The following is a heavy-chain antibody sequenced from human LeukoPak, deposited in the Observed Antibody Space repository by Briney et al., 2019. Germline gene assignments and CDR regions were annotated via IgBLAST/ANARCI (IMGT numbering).Heavy chain of an antibody. CDR2: IHPGESDI. CDR3: ARHVDYYASGTYYAYGLDV. V-gene: IGHV5-51*01. D-gene: IGHD3-10*01. Sequence: GESLKISCKGSGYSFGTHWIGWVRQMPGKGLEWMGIIHPGESDIRYNPLFQGQITMSADKSISTAYLQWSSLRASDTAMYYCARHVDYYASGTYYAYGLDVWGQGTTVTVSS. CDR1: GYSFGTHW. J-gene: IGHJ6*02.